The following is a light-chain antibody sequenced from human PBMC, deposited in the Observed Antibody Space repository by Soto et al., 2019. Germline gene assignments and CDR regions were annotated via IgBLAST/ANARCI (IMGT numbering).Light chain of an antibody. J-gene: IGKJ1*01. CDR1: QSLLHSDGYNY. CDR2: LGS. V-gene: IGKV2-28*01. CDR3: MQALQIRVE. Sequence: DSVMTQFPLSLSVTPGEPASISCRSSQSLLHSDGYNYLDWYVQKPGQSPQLLIYLGSNRASGVPDRFSGSGSGTDVTLKISRVEAADVGVYYGMQALQIRVEFGQGTKVEIK.